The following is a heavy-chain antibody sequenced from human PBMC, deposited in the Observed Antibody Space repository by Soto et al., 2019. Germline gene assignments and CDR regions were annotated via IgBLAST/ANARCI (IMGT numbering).Heavy chain of an antibody. CDR3: AHLNTRGYYLDY. J-gene: IGHJ4*02. V-gene: IGHV2-5*01. CDR1: GFSLSTSQVG. Sequence: SGPTLVNPTQTLTLTCTFSGFSLSTSQVGVGWVRQPPGKALEWLAHGYWNDAKYYSLALKTRLTITKDTSKNQVVLTMTNMDPVDSATYFCAHLNTRGYYLDYWGQGALVTVSS. CDR2: GYWNDAK. D-gene: IGHD3-10*01.